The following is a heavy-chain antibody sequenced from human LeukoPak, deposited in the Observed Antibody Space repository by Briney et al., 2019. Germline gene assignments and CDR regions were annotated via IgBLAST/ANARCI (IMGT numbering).Heavy chain of an antibody. CDR3: AELGITMIGGV. CDR2: ISSSGSTI. V-gene: IGHV3-48*04. CDR1: GFIFTNYG. D-gene: IGHD3-10*02. J-gene: IGHJ6*04. Sequence: GGSLRLSCAASGFIFTNYGMNWVRQAPGKGLEWVSYISSSGSTIYYADSVKGRFTISRDNAKNSLYLQMNSLRAEDTAVYYCAELGITMIGGVWGKGTTVTISS.